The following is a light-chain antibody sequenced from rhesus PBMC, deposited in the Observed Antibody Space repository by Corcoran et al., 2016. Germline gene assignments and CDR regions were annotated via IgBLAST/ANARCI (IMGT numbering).Light chain of an antibody. CDR3: QQYNNWKT. CDR2: GAS. CDR1: QTVSSY. J-gene: IGKJ1*01. V-gene: IGKV3S9*01. Sequence: EIVMTQSPATLSLSPGERATLSCRASQTVSSYVAWYQQKPAQAPRLLVYGASSRATGIPDRFSGSGSGTEFTLIISSLEPEDVGVYYCQQYNNWKTFGQGTKVEIK.